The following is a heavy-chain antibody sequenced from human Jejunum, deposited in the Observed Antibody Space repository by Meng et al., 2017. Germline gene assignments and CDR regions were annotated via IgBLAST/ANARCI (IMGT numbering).Heavy chain of an antibody. V-gene: IGHV4-4*03. CDR2: IHHSGST. Sequence: QWQQRGSGPGLLRPPGTLSLTGGVAGGSISSSDWWSWVRQPPGKGLEWIGEIHHSGSTNYNPSLKSRVTISVDKSKNQFSLKLSSVTAADTAVYYCAREWSGSFRHFDYWGQGTLVTVSS. CDR1: GGSISSSDW. J-gene: IGHJ4*02. D-gene: IGHD3-16*02. CDR3: AREWSGSFRHFDY.